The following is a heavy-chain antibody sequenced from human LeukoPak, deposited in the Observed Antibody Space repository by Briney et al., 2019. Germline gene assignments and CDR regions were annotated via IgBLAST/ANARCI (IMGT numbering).Heavy chain of an antibody. D-gene: IGHD2-2*02. CDR1: GGSISSGGYS. CDR2: IYHSGST. V-gene: IGHV4-30-2*01. Sequence: PSQTLSLTCAVSGGSISSGGYSWSWIRQPPGKGLEWIGYIYHSGSTYYNPSLKSRVTISADRSKNQFSLKLSSVTAADTAVYYCARVGCSSTSCYTGWFDPWGQGTLVTVSS. J-gene: IGHJ5*02. CDR3: ARVGCSSTSCYTGWFDP.